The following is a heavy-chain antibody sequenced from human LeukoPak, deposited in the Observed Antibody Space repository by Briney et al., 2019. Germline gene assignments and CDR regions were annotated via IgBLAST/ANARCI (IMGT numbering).Heavy chain of an antibody. CDR3: ARATVLLWFGESYRPRYYYMDV. D-gene: IGHD3-10*01. Sequence: SGTLSLTCAVSGGSISSSNWWSWVRQPPGKGLEWIGEIYHSGSTNYNPSLKSRVTISVDTSKNQFSLKLGSVTAADTAVYYCARATVLLWFGESYRPRYYYMDVWGKGTTVTVSS. CDR2: IYHSGST. J-gene: IGHJ6*03. V-gene: IGHV4-4*02. CDR1: GGSISSSNW.